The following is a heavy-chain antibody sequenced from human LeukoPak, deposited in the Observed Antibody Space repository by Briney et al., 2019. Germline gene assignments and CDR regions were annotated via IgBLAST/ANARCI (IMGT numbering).Heavy chain of an antibody. D-gene: IGHD6-19*01. V-gene: IGHV3-49*03. CDR1: GFTFSSYA. CDR2: IRSKAYGGTT. J-gene: IGHJ4*02. Sequence: GGTLRLSCAASGFTFSSYAMSWFRQAPGKGLEWVGFIRSKAYGGTTEYAASVKGRFTISRDDSKSIAYLQMNSLKTEDTAVYAGTRDLEGIAGAVTKPDYWGQGTLVTVSS. CDR3: TRDLEGIAGAVTKPDY.